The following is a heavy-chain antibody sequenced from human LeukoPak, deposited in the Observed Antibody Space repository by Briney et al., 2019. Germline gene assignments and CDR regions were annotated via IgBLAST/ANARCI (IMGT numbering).Heavy chain of an antibody. CDR2: MNPNSGNT. CDR3: AKIAVAGTGYYYYYMDV. V-gene: IGHV1-8*01. CDR1: GYTFTSYD. J-gene: IGHJ6*03. Sequence: ASVKVSCKASGYTFTSYDINWVRQATGQGLEWMGWMNPNSGNTGYAQKFQGRVTMTRNTSISTACMELSSLRSEDTAVYYCAKIAVAGTGYYYYYMDVWGKGTTVTVSS. D-gene: IGHD6-19*01.